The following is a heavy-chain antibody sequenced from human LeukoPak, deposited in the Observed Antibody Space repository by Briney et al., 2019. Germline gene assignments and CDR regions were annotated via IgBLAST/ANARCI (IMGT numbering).Heavy chain of an antibody. Sequence: ASVKVSCKASGYTFTAYYMHWVRQAPGQGPEWMGWINPNSGGTNYAQKFQGRVTMTRDTSISTAYMELSSLRSDDTAVYYCARIWAAVVTDYWYFDLWGHGTLVTVSS. D-gene: IGHD4-23*01. V-gene: IGHV1-2*02. CDR1: GYTFTAYY. CDR2: INPNSGGT. CDR3: ARIWAAVVTDYWYFDL. J-gene: IGHJ2*01.